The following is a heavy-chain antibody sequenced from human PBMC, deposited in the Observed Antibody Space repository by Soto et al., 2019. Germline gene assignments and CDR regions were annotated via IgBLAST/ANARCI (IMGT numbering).Heavy chain of an antibody. V-gene: IGHV3-33*01. Sequence: QVQLVESGGGVVQPGRSLRLSCAASGFTFSSYGMHWVRQAPGKGLEWVAVIWYDGSNKYYAGSVKGRFTISRDNSKNTLYLQMNSLRAEDTAVYYCARVGSGWTYYYYGMDVWGQGTTVTVSS. CDR1: GFTFSSYG. CDR2: IWYDGSNK. D-gene: IGHD6-19*01. J-gene: IGHJ6*02. CDR3: ARVGSGWTYYYYGMDV.